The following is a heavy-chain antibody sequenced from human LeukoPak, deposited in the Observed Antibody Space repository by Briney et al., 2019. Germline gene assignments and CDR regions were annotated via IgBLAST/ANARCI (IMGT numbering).Heavy chain of an antibody. V-gene: IGHV1-69*04. CDR2: IIPILGIA. D-gene: IGHD2-2*01. J-gene: IGHJ4*02. CDR1: GGTFSSYA. CDR3: ARGYCSSTSCYASNDY. Sequence: GASVKVSCKASGGTFSSYAISWVRQAPGQGLEWMGRIIPILGIANYAQKFQGRVTITADKSTSTAYMELSSLRSEDTAVYYCARGYCSSTSCYASNDYWGQGTLVTVSS.